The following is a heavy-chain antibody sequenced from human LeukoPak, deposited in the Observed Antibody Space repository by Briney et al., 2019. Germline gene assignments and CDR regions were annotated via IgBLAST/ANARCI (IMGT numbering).Heavy chain of an antibody. D-gene: IGHD4-17*01. V-gene: IGHV3-30*04. CDR3: ARGARKGEDYGGFFDY. J-gene: IGHJ4*02. CDR1: GFTFSNYA. CDR2: ISYDGSYK. Sequence: GGSLRLSCAASGFTFSNYAMHWVRQAPGKGLEWVAVISYDGSYKDYADSAKGRFTISRDNSKKTLYLQKISLRAEDTAVYFCARGARKGEDYGGFFDYWGQGTLVTVSS.